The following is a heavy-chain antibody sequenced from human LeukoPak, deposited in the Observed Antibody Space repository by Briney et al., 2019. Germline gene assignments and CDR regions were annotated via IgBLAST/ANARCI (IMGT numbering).Heavy chain of an antibody. Sequence: PGGSLRLSCAASGFTFSSYGMHWVRQAPGKGLEWVAVISYDGSNKYSADSVKGRFTISRDNAKNTLYLQMNSLRAEDTAVYYCARVDYGGTIDYWGQGTLVTVSS. D-gene: IGHD4/OR15-4a*01. V-gene: IGHV3-30*03. CDR2: ISYDGSNK. CDR1: GFTFSSYG. CDR3: ARVDYGGTIDY. J-gene: IGHJ4*02.